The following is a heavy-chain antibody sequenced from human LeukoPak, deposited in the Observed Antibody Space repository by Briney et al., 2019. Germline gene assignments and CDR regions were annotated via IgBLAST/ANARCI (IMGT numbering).Heavy chain of an antibody. CDR2: IMQDGSEK. Sequence: GGSLRLSCIASGFTFSSHWMNWVRQAPGKGLEWVANIMQDGSEKYYVDSVKGRFIISRDSAKNSLYLQMNSLRAEDTAVYYCARESTKYGAYVSGFDFWGQGTMVTVSS. V-gene: IGHV3-7*01. CDR3: ARESTKYGAYVSGFDF. J-gene: IGHJ3*01. CDR1: GFTFSSHW. D-gene: IGHD4-17*01.